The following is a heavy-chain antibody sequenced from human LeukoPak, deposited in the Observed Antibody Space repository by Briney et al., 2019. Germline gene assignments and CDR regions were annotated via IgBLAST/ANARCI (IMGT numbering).Heavy chain of an antibody. J-gene: IGHJ4*02. D-gene: IGHD1-1*01. CDR1: GGSISSSSYY. Sequence: PSETLSLTCTVSGGSISSSSYYWGWIRQPPGKGLEWIGSIYYSGSTYYNPSLKSRVTISVDTSKNQFSLKLSSVTAADTAVYYCAGQLSWNHFDYWGQGTLVTVSS. CDR2: IYYSGST. CDR3: AGQLSWNHFDY. V-gene: IGHV4-39*01.